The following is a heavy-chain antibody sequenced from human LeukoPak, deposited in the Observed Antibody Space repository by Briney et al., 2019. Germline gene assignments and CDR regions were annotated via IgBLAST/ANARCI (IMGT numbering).Heavy chain of an antibody. J-gene: IGHJ4*02. D-gene: IGHD5-12*01. CDR3: AKDLDIVATITGN. CDR2: VSGSGGST. V-gene: IGHV3-23*01. Sequence: GGSLRLSCAASGFTFSSYAMSWVRQAPGKGLEWVSGVSGSGGSTYYADSVKGRFTISRDNSKNTLYLQMNSLRAEDTAVYYCAKDLDIVATITGNWGQGTLVAVSS. CDR1: GFTFSSYA.